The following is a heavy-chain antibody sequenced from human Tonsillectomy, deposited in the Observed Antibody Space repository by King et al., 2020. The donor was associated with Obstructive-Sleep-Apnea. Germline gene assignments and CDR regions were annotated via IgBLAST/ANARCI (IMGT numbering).Heavy chain of an antibody. Sequence: TLKESGPTLVKPTQTLTLTCAFSGFSLSTSGVSVGWIRQPPGKALEWLALIYCDEDKRYRPSLKSRLTITKDTSKNQVYFTMTNMDPGDTATYYCASSPEPGPDAAFDVWRQGTMVTVSS. V-gene: IGHV2-5*02. J-gene: IGHJ3*01. CDR2: IYCDEDK. CDR1: GFSLSTSGVS. CDR3: ASSPEPGPDAAFDV. D-gene: IGHD1-14*01.